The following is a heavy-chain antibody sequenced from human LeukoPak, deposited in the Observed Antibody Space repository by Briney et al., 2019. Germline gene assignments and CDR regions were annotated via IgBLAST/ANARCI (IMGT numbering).Heavy chain of an antibody. Sequence: SETLSLTCSLSGRSLNTYYWSWIRQPAGKGLEWLGRIYTSGTTKYNPSLESRVTMSVDTSKNQFSLKLTSVTAADTAVYYCARDRGPVTAFFDYWSQGTLVTVSS. CDR1: GRSLNTYY. CDR2: IYTSGTT. D-gene: IGHD1-20*01. V-gene: IGHV4-4*07. CDR3: ARDRGPVTAFFDY. J-gene: IGHJ4*02.